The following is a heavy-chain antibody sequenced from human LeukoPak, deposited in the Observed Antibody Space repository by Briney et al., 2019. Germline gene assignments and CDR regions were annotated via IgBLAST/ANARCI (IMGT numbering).Heavy chain of an antibody. J-gene: IGHJ3*02. Sequence: PEGSLKLSCAASGFTFSSYAMHWVRQAPGKGLEWVAVISYDGSNKYYADSVKGRFTISRDNSKNTLYLQMNSLRAEDTAVYYCARDWTTVVTLGAFDIWGQGTMVTVSS. V-gene: IGHV3-30*04. D-gene: IGHD4-23*01. CDR2: ISYDGSNK. CDR1: GFTFSSYA. CDR3: ARDWTTVVTLGAFDI.